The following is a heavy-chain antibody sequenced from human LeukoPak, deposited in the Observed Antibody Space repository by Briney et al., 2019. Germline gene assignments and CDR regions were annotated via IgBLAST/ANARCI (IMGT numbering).Heavy chain of an antibody. CDR3: ARDQDTMVRGFYYYYMDV. CDR2: ISSSSSYI. V-gene: IGHV3-21*01. CDR1: GFTFSSYS. Sequence: PGGSLRLSCAASGFTFSSYSMNWVRQAPGKGLEWVSSISSSSSYIYYADSVKGRFTISRDNAKNSLYLQMNSLRAEDTAVYYCARDQDTMVRGFYYYYMDVWGKGTTVTVS. D-gene: IGHD3-10*01. J-gene: IGHJ6*03.